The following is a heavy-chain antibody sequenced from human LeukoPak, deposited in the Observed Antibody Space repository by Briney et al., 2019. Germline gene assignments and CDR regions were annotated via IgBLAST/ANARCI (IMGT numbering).Heavy chain of an antibody. V-gene: IGHV4-39*07. CDR2: IYYSGST. CDR3: ARSSGDSYAHYFDY. Sequence: SETLSLTCTVSGGSISSSSYYWGWIRQPPGKGLEWIGSIYYSGSTNYNPSLKSRVTISVDTSKNQFSLKLSSVTAADTAVYYCARSSGDSYAHYFDYWGQGTLVTVSS. CDR1: GGSISSSSYY. J-gene: IGHJ4*02. D-gene: IGHD5-18*01.